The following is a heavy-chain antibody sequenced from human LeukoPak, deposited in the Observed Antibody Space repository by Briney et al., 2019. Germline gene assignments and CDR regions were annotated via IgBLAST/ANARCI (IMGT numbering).Heavy chain of an antibody. Sequence: GGSLRLSCAGSGFTFSDYYMSWIRQAPGKGLEWVSYISSSGSTIYYADSVKGRFTISRDNSKNTLYLQMNSLRAEDTAVYYCARDRAPYSSSSGQVYWGQGTLVTVSS. J-gene: IGHJ4*02. V-gene: IGHV3-11*01. CDR3: ARDRAPYSSSSGQVY. CDR2: ISSSGSTI. D-gene: IGHD6-6*01. CDR1: GFTFSDYY.